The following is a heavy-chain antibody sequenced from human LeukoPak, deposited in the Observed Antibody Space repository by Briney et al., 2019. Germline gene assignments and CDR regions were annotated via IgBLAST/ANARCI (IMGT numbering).Heavy chain of an antibody. CDR2: LSYDGINK. J-gene: IGHJ4*02. D-gene: IGHD2-2*01. Sequence: GGSLRLSCAASGFTFSSYAFHWVRQAPGKGLEWVAALSYDGINKYYADYVKGRFTISRDTSKSSLYLQMNTLRAEDTALYYCARGFCTSTSCFNDHWGQGTLVTVSS. CDR3: ARGFCTSTSCFNDH. CDR1: GFTFSSYA. V-gene: IGHV3-30*04.